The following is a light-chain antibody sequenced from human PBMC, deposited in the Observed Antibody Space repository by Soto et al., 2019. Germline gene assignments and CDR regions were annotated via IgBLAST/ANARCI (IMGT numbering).Light chain of an antibody. V-gene: IGLV2-14*01. CDR2: EVS. CDR1: SSDVGGYNC. CDR3: SSYTSSSTHYV. Sequence: QSALTQPRSVSGSPGQSVTISCTGTSSDVGGYNCVSWYQQHPGKAPKLMIYEVSNRPSGVSNRFSGSKSGNTASLTISGLQAEDEADYYCSSYTSSSTHYVFGTGTKLTVL. J-gene: IGLJ1*01.